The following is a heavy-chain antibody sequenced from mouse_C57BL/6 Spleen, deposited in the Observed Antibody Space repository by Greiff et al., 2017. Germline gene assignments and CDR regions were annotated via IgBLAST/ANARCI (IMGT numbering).Heavy chain of an antibody. CDR3: ARFNYDYDDAMDY. CDR1: GYTFTDYY. J-gene: IGHJ4*01. V-gene: IGHV1-76*01. CDR2: IYPGSGNT. D-gene: IGHD2-4*01. Sequence: VKLQESGAELVRPGASVKLSCKASGYTFTDYYINWVKQRPGQGLEWIARIYPGSGNTYYNEKFKGKATLTAEKSSSTAYMQLSSLTSEDSAVYFCARFNYDYDDAMDYWGQGTSVTVSS.